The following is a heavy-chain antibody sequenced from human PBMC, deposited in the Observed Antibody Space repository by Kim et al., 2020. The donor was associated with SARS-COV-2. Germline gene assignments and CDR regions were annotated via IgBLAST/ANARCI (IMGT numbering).Heavy chain of an antibody. CDR1: GFTFGDYA. D-gene: IGHD6-6*01. J-gene: IGHJ4*02. Sequence: GGSLRLSCAASGFTFGDYAMHWVRQAPGKGLEWVSGISWNSGSIGYADSVKGRFTISRDNAKNSLYLQMNSLRAEDTALYYCEKDGLFLLYSSSSGPGYYSDYWGQGTLVTVSS. V-gene: IGHV3-9*01. CDR3: EKDGLFLLYSSSSGPGYYSDY. CDR2: ISWNSGSI.